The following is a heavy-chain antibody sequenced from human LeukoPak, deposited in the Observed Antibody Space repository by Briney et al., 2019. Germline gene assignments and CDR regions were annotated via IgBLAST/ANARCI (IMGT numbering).Heavy chain of an antibody. CDR2: IYRDGGT. CDR3: AGDSSGPSY. J-gene: IGHJ4*02. V-gene: IGHV3-53*01. D-gene: IGHD1-26*01. Sequence: GSLRPSCAASGFTFSSYGMHWVRQAPGKGLEWVSVIYRDGGTYYVDSVKGRFTISRDNSKNTLYLQMNSLRVEDTAVYYCAGDSSGPSYWGQGTLVTVSS. CDR1: GFTFSSYG.